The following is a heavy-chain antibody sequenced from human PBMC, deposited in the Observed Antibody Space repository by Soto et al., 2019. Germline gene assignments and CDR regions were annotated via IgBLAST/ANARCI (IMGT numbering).Heavy chain of an antibody. D-gene: IGHD2-15*01. J-gene: IGHJ5*02. CDR3: ARGGSPLNWFDP. V-gene: IGHV3-66*01. Sequence: PGGSLRLSCAASGFTVSSNYMSWVRQAPGKGLEWVSVIYSGGSAYYADSVKGRFTISRDNAKNSLYLQMNSLRDEDTAVYYCARGGSPLNWFDPWGQGTLVTVSS. CDR2: IYSGGSA. CDR1: GFTVSSNY.